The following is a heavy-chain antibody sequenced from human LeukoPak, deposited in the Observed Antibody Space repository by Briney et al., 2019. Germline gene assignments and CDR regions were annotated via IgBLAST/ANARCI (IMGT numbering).Heavy chain of an antibody. CDR3: ARGLGIAVAGTFDY. J-gene: IGHJ4*02. Sequence: SETLSLTCTVSGGSISSSSYYWGWIRQPPGKGLEWIGSIYYSGSTYYNPSLKSRVTISVDTSKNQFSLKLSSVTAADTAVYYCARGLGIAVAGTFDYWGQGTLVTVSS. CDR1: GGSISSSSYY. CDR2: IYYSGST. D-gene: IGHD6-19*01. V-gene: IGHV4-39*07.